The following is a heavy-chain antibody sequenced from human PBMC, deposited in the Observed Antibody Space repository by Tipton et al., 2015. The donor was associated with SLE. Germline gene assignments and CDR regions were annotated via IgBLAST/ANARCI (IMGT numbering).Heavy chain of an antibody. CDR3: AREGGSDYPSYFFDY. J-gene: IGHJ4*02. D-gene: IGHD2-15*01. CDR2: IKQDGGEQ. CDR1: GFTFSTYW. V-gene: IGHV3-7*01. Sequence: SLRLSCAASGFTFSTYWMSWVRQAPGKGLEWVANIKQDGGEQNYVDSVKGRLIISRNNAKNALYLQMNKLRAEDTAVYYCAREGGSDYPSYFFDYWGQGTLVTVSS.